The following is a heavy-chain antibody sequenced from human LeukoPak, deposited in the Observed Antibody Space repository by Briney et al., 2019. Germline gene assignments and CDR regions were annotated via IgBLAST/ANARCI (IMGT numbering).Heavy chain of an antibody. J-gene: IGHJ4*02. V-gene: IGHV3-30*18. Sequence: PGRSLRLSCAASKFTFSNYGMHWVRQAPGKGLEWVALISYDGNNKYYTDSVKGRFTISRDNSKNTMYLQMNSLRAEDTAVYYCAKGSAQYCGGDCYSGAASYFFDFWGQGTLVTVSS. CDR1: KFTFSNYG. CDR3: AKGSAQYCGGDCYSGAASYFFDF. D-gene: IGHD2-21*02. CDR2: ISYDGNNK.